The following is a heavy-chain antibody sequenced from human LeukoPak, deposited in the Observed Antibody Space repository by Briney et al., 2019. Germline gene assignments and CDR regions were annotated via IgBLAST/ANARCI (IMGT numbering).Heavy chain of an antibody. Sequence: SETLSLTCTVSGGSISSSSYYWGWIRQPPGKGLEWIGSIYYSGSTYYNPSLKSRLTISVDTSKNQFSLRLNSMTAADTSVYYCARQAYCSSTSCYKLDQWGQGTLVTVSS. CDR2: IYYSGST. D-gene: IGHD2-2*02. CDR1: GGSISSSSYY. CDR3: ARQAYCSSTSCYKLDQ. J-gene: IGHJ4*02. V-gene: IGHV4-39*01.